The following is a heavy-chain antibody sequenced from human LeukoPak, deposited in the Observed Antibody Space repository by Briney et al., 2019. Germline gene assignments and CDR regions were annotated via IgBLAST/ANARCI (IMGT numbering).Heavy chain of an antibody. CDR3: AGDFKMLLWFGELSHSGWFDP. CDR2: IYHSGST. CDR1: GYSLSSGYY. D-gene: IGHD3-10*01. Sequence: SETLSLTCSVSGYSLSSGYYWGWIRQPPGKGLEWIGSIYHSGSTYYNPSLKSRVTILVDTTKNQFSLNLTSVTAADTAVYYCAGDFKMLLWFGELSHSGWFDPWGQGTLVTVSS. J-gene: IGHJ5*02. V-gene: IGHV4-38-2*02.